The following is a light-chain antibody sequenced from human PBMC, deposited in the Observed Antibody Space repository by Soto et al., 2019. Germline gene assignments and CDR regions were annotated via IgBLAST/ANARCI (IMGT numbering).Light chain of an antibody. CDR1: QSVLFSINQKNY. CDR3: QQYYTTPPT. J-gene: IGKJ1*01. Sequence: DIVLTQSPDSVAVSLCERATINCKSSQSVLFSINQKNYLAWYHQKPGQPPKLLIYWASIRESGVPTRFSGSGSGTNCPLTISSLQAEDAAVYYCQQYYTTPPTFGLGTKVEVK. V-gene: IGKV4-1*01. CDR2: WAS.